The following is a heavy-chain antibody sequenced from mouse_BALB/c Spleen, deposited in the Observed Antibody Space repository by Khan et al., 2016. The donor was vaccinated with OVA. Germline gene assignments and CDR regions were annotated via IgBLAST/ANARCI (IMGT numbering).Heavy chain of an antibody. Sequence: QIQLVQSGPELKKPGETVKISCKASGYIFTNHGMNWVKQAPGKGLKWMGWINTYSGEPTYVDDFKGRFAFSLETSASTAYLQINNLKNEDTATYFCARGGYSGTMDYWGQGTAGTVSS. J-gene: IGHJ4*01. V-gene: IGHV9-3-1*01. CDR1: GYIFTNHG. CDR2: INTYSGEP. CDR3: ARGGYSGTMDY. D-gene: IGHD2-14*01.